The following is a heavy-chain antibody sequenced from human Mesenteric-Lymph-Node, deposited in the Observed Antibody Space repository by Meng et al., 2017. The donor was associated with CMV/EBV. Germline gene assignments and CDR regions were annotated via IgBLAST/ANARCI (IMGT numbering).Heavy chain of an antibody. V-gene: IGHV4-39*01. CDR2: VHHSGTT. J-gene: IGHJ4*02. D-gene: IGHD3-22*01. CDR1: GDSIRNSTYY. CDR3: ARRGNYDSDYSEY. Sequence: QLQLQESGPGLVKPSGTLSLSCIVSGDSIRNSTYYWTWIRQPPGKGLEWIGSVHHSGTTYYNPSLKGRLTISVDTSANLFSLRLTTVTAADTATYYCARRGNYDSDYSEYWGQGTLVTVSS.